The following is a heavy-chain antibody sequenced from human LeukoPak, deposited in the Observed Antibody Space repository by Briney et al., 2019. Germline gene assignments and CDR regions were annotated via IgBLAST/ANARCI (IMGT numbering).Heavy chain of an antibody. J-gene: IGHJ4*02. D-gene: IGHD5-12*01. CDR2: VYYSGSN. V-gene: IGHV4-39*07. Sequence: SETLSLTCTVSGGSISSSSCYWGWIRQPPGKGLEWIGSVYYSGSNYYNPSLKSRVTISADTSKNQFSLKLISVTAADTAVYYCARGFSGYDLDYFDHWGQGTLVTVSS. CDR3: ARGFSGYDLDYFDH. CDR1: GGSISSSSCY.